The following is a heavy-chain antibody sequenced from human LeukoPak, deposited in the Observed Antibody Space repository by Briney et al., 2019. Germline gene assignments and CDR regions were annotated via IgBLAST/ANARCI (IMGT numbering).Heavy chain of an antibody. J-gene: IGHJ6*02. Sequence: GASVKVSCKASGYTFTSYGISWVRQAPGQGLEWMGWISAYNGSTNYAQKLQGRVTMTTDTSTSTAYMELRSLRSDDTAVYYCARDTVAVAYYYGMDVWGQGTTVTVSS. V-gene: IGHV1-18*01. CDR3: ARDTVAVAYYYGMDV. D-gene: IGHD6-19*01. CDR1: GYTFTSYG. CDR2: ISAYNGST.